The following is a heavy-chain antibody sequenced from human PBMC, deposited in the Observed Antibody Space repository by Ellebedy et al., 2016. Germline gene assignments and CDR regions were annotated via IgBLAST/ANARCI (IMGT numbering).Heavy chain of an antibody. D-gene: IGHD3-22*01. V-gene: IGHV3-48*01. CDR1: GFTFSRYR. CDR3: VRDMYDCSGLPDY. J-gene: IGHJ4*02. Sequence: GGSLRLXXVASGFTFSRYRMNWVRQAPGKGLEWVSHIITADTIFYADSAKGRFTISRDKAKNSLYLQMNSLRADDTGVYFCVRDMYDCSGLPDYWGQGTLVTVSS. CDR2: IITADTI.